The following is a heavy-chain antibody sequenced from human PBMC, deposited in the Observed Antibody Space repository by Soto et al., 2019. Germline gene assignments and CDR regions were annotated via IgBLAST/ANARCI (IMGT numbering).Heavy chain of an antibody. CDR2: ISNTSGTK. CDR1: GFDFSKYN. V-gene: IGHV3-48*02. D-gene: IGHD5-12*01. Sequence: EVQGVESGGGLIQPGGSLRLSCAGSGFDFSKYNMDWVRQAPGKGLEWISYISNTSGTKFYADSVKGRFTISRDNARNSLFLEMNSRGDEDATVYYCTSAGHRGYDLDVWGPGTTVTVS. CDR3: TSAGHRGYDLDV. J-gene: IGHJ6*02.